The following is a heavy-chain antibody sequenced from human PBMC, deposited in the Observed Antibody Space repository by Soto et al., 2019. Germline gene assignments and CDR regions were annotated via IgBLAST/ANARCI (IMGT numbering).Heavy chain of an antibody. CDR1: GFTFSDYY. CDR2: ISSSTSHT. CDR3: ARVAPPQDY. Sequence: GGSLRLSCAVSGFTFSDYYMTWIRQAPGKGLEWVSYISSSTSHTNYADSVKGRFTISRDNAKNSLYLQMNNLRAEDTAVYYCARVAPPQDYWGQGTLVTVSS. V-gene: IGHV3-11*05. J-gene: IGHJ4*02.